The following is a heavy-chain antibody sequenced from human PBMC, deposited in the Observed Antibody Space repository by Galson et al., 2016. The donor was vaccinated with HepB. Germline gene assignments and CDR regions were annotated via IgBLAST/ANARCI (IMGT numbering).Heavy chain of an antibody. D-gene: IGHD3-10*01. CDR3: ARDIIFKVRGVIVSKGSDC. V-gene: IGHV3-23*01. CDR2: ITGSTGVT. Sequence: SLRLSCAASGSTFGSYAMTWVRQAPGKGLEWVSSITGSTGVTYYADSVRGRFTLSRDNSKNTVYLQMNSLRAADTAVYYCARDIIFKVRGVIVSKGSDCWGPGTLATFPS. CDR1: GSTFGSYA. J-gene: IGHJ4*02.